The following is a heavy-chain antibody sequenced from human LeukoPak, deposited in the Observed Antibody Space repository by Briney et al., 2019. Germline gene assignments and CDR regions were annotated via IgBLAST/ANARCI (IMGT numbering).Heavy chain of an antibody. J-gene: IGHJ4*02. CDR3: ARGGYYGDYYYYFDY. V-gene: IGHV3-7*01. CDR1: GFTFSSYW. D-gene: IGHD4-17*01. Sequence: GGSLRLSCAASGFTFSSYWMSWVRQAPGKGLEWVANIRQDGSGKYYVDSVKGRFTISRDNAKNSLYLQMNSLRAEDTAVYYCARGGYYGDYYYYFDYWGQGTLVTVSS. CDR2: IRQDGSGK.